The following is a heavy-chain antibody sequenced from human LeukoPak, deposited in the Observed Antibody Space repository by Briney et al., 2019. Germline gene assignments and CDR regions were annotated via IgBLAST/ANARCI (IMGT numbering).Heavy chain of an antibody. CDR2: VSFDGGLQ. J-gene: IGHJ4*02. CDR1: GFTFTTYG. Sequence: EGSLRLSCAASGFTFTTYGIHWVRQAPGKGLEWVSVVSFDGGLQYYADSVRGRFTISRDNSKNTVYLQMNSLRREDTAVYYCAKFDSTGDYHDYWGQGTLVTVSS. D-gene: IGHD3-22*01. V-gene: IGHV3-30*18. CDR3: AKFDSTGDYHDY.